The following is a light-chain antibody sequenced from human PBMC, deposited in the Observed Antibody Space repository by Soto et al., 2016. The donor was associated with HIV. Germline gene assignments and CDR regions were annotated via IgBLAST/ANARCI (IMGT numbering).Light chain of an antibody. J-gene: IGLJ2*01. V-gene: IGLV3-19*01. CDR3: DSRASSTNHVV. CDR1: SLRRYY. CDR2: GKN. Sequence: SSELTQDPAVSVALGQTVTITCQGDSLRRYYASWYQQKPGQAPLLVIYGKNMRPLGIPDRFSGSSSGNTASLTITGAQAEDEADYYCDSRASSTNHVVFGGGTETDRP.